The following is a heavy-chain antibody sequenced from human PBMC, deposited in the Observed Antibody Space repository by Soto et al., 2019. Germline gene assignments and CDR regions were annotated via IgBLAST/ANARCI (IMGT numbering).Heavy chain of an antibody. V-gene: IGHV3-9*01. Sequence: EVQLVESGGGLVQPGRSLRLSGAASGFTFDDYAMHWVRQATGKGMEWVSGISWNSGSIGYADSVKGRFTIARDNAKNSLYLQMNSLRAEDTALYYCARDRGVVVADHYVDYWGQGTLVTVSS. J-gene: IGHJ4*02. CDR2: ISWNSGSI. D-gene: IGHD2-15*01. CDR1: GFTFDDYA. CDR3: ARDRGVVVADHYVDY.